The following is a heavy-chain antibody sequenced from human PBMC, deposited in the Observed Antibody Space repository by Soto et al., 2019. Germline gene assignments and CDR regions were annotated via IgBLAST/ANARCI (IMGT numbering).Heavy chain of an antibody. CDR1: GGSISSDSFY. V-gene: IGHV4-31*03. CDR3: ASFFYGDYGEGFDF. CDR2: IYHTGNT. D-gene: IGHD4-17*01. J-gene: IGHJ4*02. Sequence: SETLSLTCTVSGGSISSDSFYWNWIRQLPGEGLEWIGYIYHTGNTYYNPSLKSRVTMSVDTSKNQFSLNLTSVTAADTAVYYCASFFYGDYGEGFDFWGQGTQVTVSS.